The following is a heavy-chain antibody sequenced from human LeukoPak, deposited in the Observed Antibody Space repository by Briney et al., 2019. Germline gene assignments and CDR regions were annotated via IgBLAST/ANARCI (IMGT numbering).Heavy chain of an antibody. Sequence: GGSLRLSCVASGVTFSSHAMSWVRQAPGKGLEWVSGISVSGGSTYYADSVKGRFTISRDNSKNTLYLQMNSLRAEDTAVYYCAKDPVADYYDSSGPPYYFDYWGQGTLVTVSS. CDR2: ISVSGGST. CDR3: AKDPVADYYDSSGPPYYFDY. D-gene: IGHD3-22*01. J-gene: IGHJ4*02. CDR1: GVTFSSHA. V-gene: IGHV3-23*01.